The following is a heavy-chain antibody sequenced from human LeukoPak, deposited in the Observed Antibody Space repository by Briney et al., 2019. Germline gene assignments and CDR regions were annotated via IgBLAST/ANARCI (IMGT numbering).Heavy chain of an antibody. CDR2: IYHSGST. CDR1: GHSIINSYY. Sequence: SETLSLTCTVSGHSIINSYYWGWIRQPPGKGLEWIGSIYHSGSTYYNPSLKSRVTISVDTSKNQFSLKLNSVTAADTAVYYCARDSDTIFGVIRGYWGQGTLVTVSS. J-gene: IGHJ4*02. D-gene: IGHD3-3*01. CDR3: ARDSDTIFGVIRGY. V-gene: IGHV4-38-2*02.